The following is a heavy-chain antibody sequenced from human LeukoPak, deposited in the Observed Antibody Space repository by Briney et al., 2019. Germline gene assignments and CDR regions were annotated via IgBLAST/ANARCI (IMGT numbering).Heavy chain of an antibody. CDR3: ARGVQWLVQVVAPYFDY. J-gene: IGHJ4*02. CDR2: IKQDGSEK. D-gene: IGHD6-19*01. CDR1: GFTFSSYW. V-gene: IGHV3-7*01. Sequence: PGGSLRLSCAASGFTFSSYWMSWVRQAPGKGLEWVANIKQDGSEKYYVDSVKGRFTISRDNAKNSLYLQMNSLRAEDTAVYYCARGVQWLVQVVAPYFDYWGQGTLVTVSS.